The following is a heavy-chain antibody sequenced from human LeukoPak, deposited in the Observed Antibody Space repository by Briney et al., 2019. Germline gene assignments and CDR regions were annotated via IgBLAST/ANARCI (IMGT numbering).Heavy chain of an antibody. J-gene: IGHJ6*03. V-gene: IGHV3-23*01. CDR1: GFTFSIFG. Sequence: PGGSLRLSCAASGFTFSIFGMSWVRQAPGKGLEWVSSITDSGGSTYYADSVKGRFTISRGNSKNTLYLQMSSLRAEDTAVYYCARDPYSGSYGDSYYYYMDVWGKGTTVTISS. CDR2: ITDSGGST. CDR3: ARDPYSGSYGDSYYYYMDV. D-gene: IGHD1-26*01.